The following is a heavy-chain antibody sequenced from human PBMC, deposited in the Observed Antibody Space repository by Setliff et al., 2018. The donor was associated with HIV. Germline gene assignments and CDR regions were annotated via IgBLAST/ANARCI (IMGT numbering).Heavy chain of an antibody. CDR3: ARVFYDSSGYLYYFDY. Sequence: SETLSLTCVVSGVSISAYFWSWIRQSPEKGLEWIGYIDNSGNTNCSPSLKSRIIISRDTSKNQFSLKLSSVTAADTAVYYCARVFYDSSGYLYYFDYWGQGTLVTVSS. CDR1: GVSISAYF. D-gene: IGHD3-22*01. V-gene: IGHV4-59*08. J-gene: IGHJ4*02. CDR2: IDNSGNT.